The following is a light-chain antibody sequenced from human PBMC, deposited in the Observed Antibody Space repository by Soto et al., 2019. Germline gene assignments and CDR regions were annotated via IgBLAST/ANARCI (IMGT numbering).Light chain of an antibody. CDR2: AAS. Sequence: DIPLTQSPSFLSASVGDRVTITCRASQGISSYLAWYQQKPGKAPKLLIYAASTLQSGVPSRFSGSGSGTEFTLTISSLQPEDFVTYYCQQLNSYPRTFGQGTKVEIK. CDR1: QGISSY. J-gene: IGKJ1*01. V-gene: IGKV1-9*01. CDR3: QQLNSYPRT.